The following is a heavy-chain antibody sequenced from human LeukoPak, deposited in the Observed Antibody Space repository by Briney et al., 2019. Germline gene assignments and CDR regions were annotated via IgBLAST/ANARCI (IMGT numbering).Heavy chain of an antibody. D-gene: IGHD5-18*01. J-gene: IGHJ4*02. Sequence: SETLSLTCTVSGGSISSSSYYWGWIRQPPGKGLEWIGGIYYSGSTYYNPSLKSRVTISVDTSKNQFSLKLSSVTAADTAVYYCVRVGSYGLFDYWGQGTLVTVSS. V-gene: IGHV4-39*07. CDR3: VRVGSYGLFDY. CDR2: IYYSGST. CDR1: GGSISSSSYY.